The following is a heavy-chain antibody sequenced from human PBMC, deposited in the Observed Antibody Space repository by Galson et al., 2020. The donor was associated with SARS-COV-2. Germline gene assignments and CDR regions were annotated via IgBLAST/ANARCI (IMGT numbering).Heavy chain of an antibody. J-gene: IGHJ5*02. V-gene: IGHV3-30*03. Sequence: LRLSCAASGFRFNRYGMNWVRQAPGKGLEWVAVMSFDGSNKYYADSVKGRFTISRDNAKNTLYLEMNNVRPEDTAVYYCARDGDSSTWYEGWLNPWGQGTLVTVS. CDR1: GFRFNRYG. CDR2: MSFDGSNK. D-gene: IGHD6-13*01. CDR3: ARDGDSSTWYEGWLNP.